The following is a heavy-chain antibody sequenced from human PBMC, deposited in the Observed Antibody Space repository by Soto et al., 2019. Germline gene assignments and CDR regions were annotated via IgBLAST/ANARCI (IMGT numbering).Heavy chain of an antibody. Sequence: PGGSLRLSCAASGFTFSSYSMNWVRQAPAKGLEWVSYISSSSSTIYYADSVKGRFTISRDNAKNSLYLQMNSLRAEDTAVYYCARQAPGPVVLAAMRYYYMDVWGKGTTVTVSS. V-gene: IGHV3-48*01. CDR1: GFTFSSYS. D-gene: IGHD2-2*01. CDR2: ISSSSSTI. J-gene: IGHJ6*03. CDR3: ARQAPGPVVLAAMRYYYMDV.